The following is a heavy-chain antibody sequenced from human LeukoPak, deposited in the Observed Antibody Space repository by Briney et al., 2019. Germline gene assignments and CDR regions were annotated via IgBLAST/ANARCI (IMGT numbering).Heavy chain of an antibody. V-gene: IGHV4-31*11. Sequence: SETLSLTCAVYGGSFSGYYWSWIRQHPGKGLEWIGYIYYSGSTYYNPSLKSRVTISVDTSKNQFSLKLSSVTAADTAVYYCARAGYCSGGSCYSPASYYYGMDVWGQGTTVTVSS. CDR2: IYYSGST. CDR3: ARAGYCSGGSCYSPASYYYGMDV. J-gene: IGHJ6*02. CDR1: GGSFSGYY. D-gene: IGHD2-15*01.